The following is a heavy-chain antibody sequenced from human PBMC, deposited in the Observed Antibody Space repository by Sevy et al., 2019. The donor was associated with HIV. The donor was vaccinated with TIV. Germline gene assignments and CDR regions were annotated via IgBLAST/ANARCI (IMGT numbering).Heavy chain of an antibody. CDR1: GFILGYYA. Sequence: GGSLRLSCTASGFILGYYAMLWVRQAPGKGLEWVAVSSYDGGNIYYADSVQGRFTVSRDNSKNTLYLQMNSLRPEDTAMYYCARDFYEFGDPRGLDYWGQGVLVTVSS. D-gene: IGHD4-17*01. CDR3: ARDFYEFGDPRGLDY. J-gene: IGHJ4*02. CDR2: SSYDGGNI. V-gene: IGHV3-30-3*01.